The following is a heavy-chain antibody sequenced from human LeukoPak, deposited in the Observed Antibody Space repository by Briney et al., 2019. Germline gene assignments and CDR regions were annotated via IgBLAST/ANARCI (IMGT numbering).Heavy chain of an antibody. CDR2: VSSSGGST. Sequence: PGGSLRLSCAASGFSFSSHVMGWVRQAPGKGLEWVSTVSSSGGSTFYADFVKGRFTVSRDNSKNKLYLQMNSLRVEDTAVYYCAKSYGGNRDAFDVWGQGTMVTVSS. CDR3: AKSYGGNRDAFDV. J-gene: IGHJ3*01. D-gene: IGHD4-23*01. V-gene: IGHV3-23*01. CDR1: GFSFSSHV.